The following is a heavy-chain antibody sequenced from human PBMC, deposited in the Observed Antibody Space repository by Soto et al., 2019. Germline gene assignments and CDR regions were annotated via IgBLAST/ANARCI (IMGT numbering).Heavy chain of an antibody. J-gene: IGHJ4*02. CDR3: ARDGPSRAERD. CDR2: INNGDNT. D-gene: IGHD6-13*01. V-gene: IGHV3-53*02. CDR1: GFTVSSHY. Sequence: EVQLVETGGGLVQPGGSLRLSCAASGFTVSSHYMSWVRQAPGKGLEWVSGINNGDNTYYADSVKGRFTISRDNSKNTLYLQMNSLRAEDSALYYCARDGPSRAERDWGQGTLVTVSS.